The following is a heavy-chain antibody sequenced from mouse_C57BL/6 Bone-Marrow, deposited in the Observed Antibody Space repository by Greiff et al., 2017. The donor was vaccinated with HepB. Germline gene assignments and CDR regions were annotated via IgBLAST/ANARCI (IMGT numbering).Heavy chain of an antibody. J-gene: IGHJ3*01. V-gene: IGHV7-1*01. Sequence: EVKLVESGGGLVQSGRSLRLSCATSGFTFSDFYMEWVRQAPGKGLEWIAASRNKANDYTTEYSASVKGRFIVSRDTSQSILYLQMNALRAEDTAMYYCAREAATTVPFAYWGQGTLVTVSA. D-gene: IGHD1-1*01. CDR2: SRNKANDYTT. CDR3: AREAATTVPFAY. CDR1: GFTFSDFY.